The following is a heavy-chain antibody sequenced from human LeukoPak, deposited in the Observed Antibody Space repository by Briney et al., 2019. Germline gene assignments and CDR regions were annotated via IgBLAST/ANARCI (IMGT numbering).Heavy chain of an antibody. CDR3: ARRGTWHSDY. V-gene: IGHV3-7*01. CDR1: GFTFGDYA. CDR2: IKQDGSER. Sequence: PGRSLRLSCTASGFTFGDYAMSWVRQVPGKGLEWVATIKQDGSERYYVGSVRGRFTISRDNANNSLYLQMNSLRVEDTAVYYCARRGTWHSDYWAREPWSPSPQ. J-gene: IGHJ4*02. D-gene: IGHD3-16*01.